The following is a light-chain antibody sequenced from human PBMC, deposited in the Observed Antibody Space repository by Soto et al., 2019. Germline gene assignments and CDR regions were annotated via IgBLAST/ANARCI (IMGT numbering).Light chain of an antibody. J-gene: IGKJ1*01. CDR1: QSVSSNY. V-gene: IGKV3-20*01. Sequence: EIVLTQSPGTLSLSPGERATLSCRASQSVSSNYLAWYQQKPGQAPRLLIYGASNRVTGIPDRFSGSGSGTDFTLTISRLEPEDFAVYYGQQYGSSPRTFGQGTKVEIK. CDR3: QQYGSSPRT. CDR2: GAS.